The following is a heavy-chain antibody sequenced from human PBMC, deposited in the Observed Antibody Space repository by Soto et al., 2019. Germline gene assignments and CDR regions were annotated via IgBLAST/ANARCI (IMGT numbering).Heavy chain of an antibody. Sequence: WASVKVSCKVSGYTLTELSMHWVRQGPGKGLEWMGGFDPEDGETIYAQKFQGRVTMTEDTSTDTAYMELSSLRSEDTAVYYCATLPVAWGQTTNDYWGQGTLVTVSS. CDR2: FDPEDGET. J-gene: IGHJ4*02. CDR1: GYTLTELS. D-gene: IGHD6-19*01. V-gene: IGHV1-24*01. CDR3: ATLPVAWGQTTNDY.